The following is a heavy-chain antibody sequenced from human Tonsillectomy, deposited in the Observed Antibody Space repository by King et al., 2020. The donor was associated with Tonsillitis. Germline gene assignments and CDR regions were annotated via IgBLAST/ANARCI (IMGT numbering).Heavy chain of an antibody. Sequence: VQLVESGGGLVKPGGSLRLSCAASGFTFGSYRRNWVRQAQGRGREWFSSFSSSSSYIYYADSVKGRFTISRDNAKNSLYLQMNSLRAEDTAVYYCARDGGSGWYDGYFDYWGQGTLVTVSS. CDR3: ARDGGSGWYDGYFDY. CDR1: GFTFGSYR. J-gene: IGHJ4*02. CDR2: FSSSSSYI. D-gene: IGHD6-19*01. V-gene: IGHV3-21*01.